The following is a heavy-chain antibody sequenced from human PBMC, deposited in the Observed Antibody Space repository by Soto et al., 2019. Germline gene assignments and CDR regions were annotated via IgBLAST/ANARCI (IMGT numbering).Heavy chain of an antibody. J-gene: IGHJ4*02. CDR1: GYTFASYG. D-gene: IGHD3-22*01. CDR2: ISGYNGKT. CDR3: ARDNYESSGYFDY. Sequence: GASVKVSCKASGYTFASYGISWVRQAPGQGPEWMGWISGYNGKTQYAEKFQGRLTMTTDTSTSAAHMEVRSLRSDDTAVYYCARDNYESSGYFDYWGQGSLVTVSS. V-gene: IGHV1-18*04.